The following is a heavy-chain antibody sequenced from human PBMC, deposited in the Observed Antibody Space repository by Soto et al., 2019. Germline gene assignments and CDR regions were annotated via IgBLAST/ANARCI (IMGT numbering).Heavy chain of an antibody. Sequence: EVQLLESGGGLVQPGGSLRLSCAVSGLTFSYFAMSWVRQAPGKGLEWVSAISGSGGITYYVDSVKGRFTISRDNSKNTLFLQMNSLRAEDTAVYYCALLGRSGSGRPYYYGMDVWGQGTTVTVSS. J-gene: IGHJ6*02. CDR1: GLTFSYFA. D-gene: IGHD3-10*01. CDR3: ALLGRSGSGRPYYYGMDV. V-gene: IGHV3-23*01. CDR2: ISGSGGIT.